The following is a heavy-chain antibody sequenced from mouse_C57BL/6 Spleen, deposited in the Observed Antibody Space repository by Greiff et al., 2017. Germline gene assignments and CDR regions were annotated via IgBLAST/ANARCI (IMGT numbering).Heavy chain of an antibody. CDR1: GYTFTSYW. Sequence: VQLQQPGAELVKPGASVKLSCKASGYTFTSYWMHWVKQRPGQGLEWIGMIHPNSGSTNYNKKFKSKATLTVDKSSSTAYMQLSSLTSEDSAVYYCARGTTVVALDYWGQGTTLTVSS. CDR3: ARGTTVVALDY. V-gene: IGHV1-64*01. CDR2: IHPNSGST. J-gene: IGHJ2*01. D-gene: IGHD1-1*01.